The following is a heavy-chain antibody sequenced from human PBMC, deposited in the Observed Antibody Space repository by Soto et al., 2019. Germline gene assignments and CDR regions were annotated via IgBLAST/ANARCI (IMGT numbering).Heavy chain of an antibody. CDR3: ACEQQLSTFQH. V-gene: IGHV1-3*01. D-gene: IGHD6-13*01. CDR1: GYTFTNYA. CDR2: INAGSGNT. Sequence: QVQLVQSGAEVKKPGASVKVSCKASGYTFTNYAIHWVRQAPGQRLEWMGWINAGSGNTKYSQRFDGRVSITRDTATTTAYMEVSSLTSEDTAVDFCACEQQLSTFQHWGQGTLVTVSS. J-gene: IGHJ1*01.